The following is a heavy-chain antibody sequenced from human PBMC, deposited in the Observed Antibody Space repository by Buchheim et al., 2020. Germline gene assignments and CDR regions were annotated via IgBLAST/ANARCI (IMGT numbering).Heavy chain of an antibody. D-gene: IGHD6-19*01. Sequence: QVQLQESGPGLVKPSQTLSLTCTVSGGSISNSNYYWSWIRQHPGKGLEWIGYIYYSGSTNYNPSLKSRVTISVDTSKNQFSLKLSSVTAADTAMYYCARDPVRGWGNYYYYGFDVWGQGTT. CDR2: IYYSGST. CDR1: GGSISNSNYY. V-gene: IGHV4-31*03. CDR3: ARDPVRGWGNYYYYGFDV. J-gene: IGHJ6*02.